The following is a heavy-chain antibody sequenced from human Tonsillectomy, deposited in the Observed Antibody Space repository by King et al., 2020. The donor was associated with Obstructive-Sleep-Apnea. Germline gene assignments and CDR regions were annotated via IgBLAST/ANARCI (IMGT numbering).Heavy chain of an antibody. CDR2: IYLDDDK. Sequence: TLKESGPTLVKPTQTLTLTCTFSGFSLSTSGVGVGWVRQPPGKALEWLALIYLDDDKRYSPSLKIRLTITKDTSKNQLVLPMTNLDPVYPAKYYFAHLLDAVVVPAGDLAYYYYYGMDVWGQGTTVTVSS. CDR3: AHLLDAVVVPAGDLAYYYYYGMDV. V-gene: IGHV2-5*02. J-gene: IGHJ6*02. D-gene: IGHD2-2*01. CDR1: GFSLSTSGVG.